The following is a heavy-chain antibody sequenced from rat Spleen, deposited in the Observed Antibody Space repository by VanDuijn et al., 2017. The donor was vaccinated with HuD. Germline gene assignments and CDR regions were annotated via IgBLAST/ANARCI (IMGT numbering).Heavy chain of an antibody. CDR3: ASGIAAFDY. V-gene: IGHV2S61*01. CDR2: IWGNGNT. Sequence: QVQLKESGPGLVQPSQTLSLTCSVSGFSLTGNNIYWVRQPPGKGLEWMGVIWGNGNTNYNSALKSRLSVSRDTSKSQVFLKMNNLQTEDTAMYFCASGIAAFDYWGQGVMVTVSS. J-gene: IGHJ2*01. D-gene: IGHD1-2*01. CDR1: GFSLTGNN.